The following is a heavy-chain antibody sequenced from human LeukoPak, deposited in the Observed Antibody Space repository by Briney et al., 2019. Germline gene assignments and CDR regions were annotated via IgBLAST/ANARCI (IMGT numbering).Heavy chain of an antibody. CDR3: AKDTSVDDSSGCIDY. CDR2: IWYDGSNK. V-gene: IGHV3-33*06. D-gene: IGHD6-19*01. Sequence: GRSLRLSCAASGFTFSSYGMHWVRQAPGKGLEWVAVIWYDGSNKYYADSVKGRFTISRDNSKNTLYLQMNSLRAEDTAVYYCAKDTSVDDSSGCIDYWGQGTLVTVSS. J-gene: IGHJ4*02. CDR1: GFTFSSYG.